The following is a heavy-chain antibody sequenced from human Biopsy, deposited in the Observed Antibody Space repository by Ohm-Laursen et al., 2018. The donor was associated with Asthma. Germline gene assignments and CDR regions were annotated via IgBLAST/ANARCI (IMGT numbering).Heavy chain of an antibody. CDR2: TTWNSGSR. CDR1: GFNFDDFA. Sequence: SLRLSCTASGFNFDDFAMHWVRQAPGKGLEWVAATTWNSGSRVYAVSVKGRFTTSRDNAQNSLCLHMNGLKPEDTAVYYCAKPLNTYNFYAYDVWGQGTTVVVSS. V-gene: IGHV3-9*01. J-gene: IGHJ6*02. CDR3: AKPLNTYNFYAYDV. D-gene: IGHD5/OR15-5a*01.